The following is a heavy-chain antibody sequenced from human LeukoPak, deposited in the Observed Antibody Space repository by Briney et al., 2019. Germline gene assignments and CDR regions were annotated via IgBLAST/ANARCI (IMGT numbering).Heavy chain of an antibody. V-gene: IGHV3-66*02. CDR1: GFTVNSKY. CDR3: ASNIVATGTGGPFDY. J-gene: IGHJ4*02. D-gene: IGHD3-10*01. Sequence: GESLRLSCAASGFTVNSKYMSWVRQAPGKGLEWVSVIFSDGKTYYADSVKGRFTISRDDSKNTLSLQMRSLRAEDTALYYCASNIVATGTGGPFDYWGQGTLVTVSS. CDR2: IFSDGKT.